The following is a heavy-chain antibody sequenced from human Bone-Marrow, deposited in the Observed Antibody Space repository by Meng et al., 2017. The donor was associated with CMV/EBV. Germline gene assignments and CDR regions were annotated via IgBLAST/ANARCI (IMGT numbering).Heavy chain of an antibody. J-gene: IGHJ6*04. CDR3: ARGKLVNYYYYYGMDV. CDR2: INHSGST. Sequence: SETLSLTCAVYGGSFSGYYWTWIRQPPGKGLEWIGEINHSGSTNYNPSLKSRVTISVDTSKNQFSLKLSSVTAADTAVYYCARGKLVNYYYYYGMDVWGKGTTVTVSS. CDR1: GGSFSGYY. V-gene: IGHV4-34*01. D-gene: IGHD2-2*01.